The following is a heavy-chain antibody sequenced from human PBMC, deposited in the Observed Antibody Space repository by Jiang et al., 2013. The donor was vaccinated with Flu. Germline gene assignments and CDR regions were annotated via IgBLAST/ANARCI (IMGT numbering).Heavy chain of an antibody. V-gene: IGHV5-51*01. CDR3: VRHGIGYCSGGNCYFDY. CDR2: IYPGDSDT. Sequence: GAEVKKPGESLKISCKASGYSFTNYWIGWVRQMPGKGLEWMGIIYPGDSDTRYSPSFQGQVTISADRSISTAYLQWSSLKASDTAMYYCVRHGIGYCSGGNCYFDYWGQGTLVTVSS. J-gene: IGHJ4*02. CDR1: GYSFTNYW. D-gene: IGHD2-15*01.